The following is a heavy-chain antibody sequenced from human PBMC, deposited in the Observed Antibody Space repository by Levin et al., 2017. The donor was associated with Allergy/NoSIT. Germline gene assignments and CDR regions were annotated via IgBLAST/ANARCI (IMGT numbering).Heavy chain of an antibody. CDR3: TRQTWIHKGYFDS. V-gene: IGHV4-39*01. J-gene: IGHJ4*02. Sequence: SETLSLTCNVSGGSTSSTSYYWSWVRQPPGKALEWIGSIYYSGKTFYNPSLESRVTISVDTSKNQFSLKVNSVTAADTAVYSCTRQTWIHKGYFDSWGQGTLVTVSS. CDR2: IYYSGKT. CDR1: GGSTSSTSYY. D-gene: IGHD5-18*01.